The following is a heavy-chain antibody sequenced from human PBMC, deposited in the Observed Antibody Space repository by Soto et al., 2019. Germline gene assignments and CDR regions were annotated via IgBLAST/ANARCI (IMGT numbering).Heavy chain of an antibody. D-gene: IGHD3-3*01. V-gene: IGHV3-23*01. CDR2: ISGSGGST. CDR1: GFTFSSYA. CDR3: AKSSLDYDFWSGYYTAYYYGMDV. J-gene: IGHJ6*02. Sequence: GGSLRLSCAASGFTFSSYAMSWVRQAPGKGLEWVSAISGSGGSTYYADSVKGRFTISRDNSKNTLYLQMNSLRAEDTAVYYCAKSSLDYDFWSGYYTAYYYGMDVWGQGTMVTVSS.